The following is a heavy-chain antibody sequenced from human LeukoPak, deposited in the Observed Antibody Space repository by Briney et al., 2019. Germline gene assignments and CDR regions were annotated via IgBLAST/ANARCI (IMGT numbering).Heavy chain of an antibody. D-gene: IGHD3-22*01. Sequence: AASVTVSCKASGYTFTSYDINWVRQAPGQGIEWMGWMNPNSGNTEYAQKFQGRETITRNTSISTEYMELRSLRYEDTGGYYCARRGYYYDSSGYYYVYFQHWVQGTLVTVSS. J-gene: IGHJ1*01. CDR2: MNPNSGNT. CDR3: ARRGYYYDSSGYYYVYFQH. V-gene: IGHV1-8*03. CDR1: GYTFTSYD.